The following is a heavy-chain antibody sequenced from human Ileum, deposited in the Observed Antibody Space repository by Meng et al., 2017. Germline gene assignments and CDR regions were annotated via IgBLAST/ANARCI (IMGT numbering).Heavy chain of an antibody. CDR2: IYLAGSP. CDR1: GGSISSSFY. V-gene: IGHV4-4*02. D-gene: IGHD2-15*01. CDR3: VRHGGKYFDS. Sequence: QVQLQESGPGLVEPSGTLSLTCIVSGGSISSSFYWSWVRQSPGKGLEWIGQIYLAGSPNYNPSLESRVTISVDKSKNQFSLRLTSVTAADTAIFYCVRHGGKYFDSWGQGTLVTVSS. J-gene: IGHJ4*02.